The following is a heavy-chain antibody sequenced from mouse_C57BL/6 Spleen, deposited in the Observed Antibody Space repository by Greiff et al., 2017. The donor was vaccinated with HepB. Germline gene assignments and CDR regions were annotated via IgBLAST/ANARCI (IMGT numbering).Heavy chain of an antibody. CDR3: ESPTVVGYYFDY. CDR2: INPYNGGT. J-gene: IGHJ2*01. V-gene: IGHV1-19*01. CDR1: GYTFTDYY. D-gene: IGHD1-1*01. Sequence: VQLQQSGPVLVKPGASVKMSCKASGYTFTDYYMNWVKQSHGKSLEWIGVINPYNGGTSYNQKFKGKATLTVDKSSSTAYMELNSLTSEDSAVYYCESPTVVGYYFDYWGQGTTLTVSS.